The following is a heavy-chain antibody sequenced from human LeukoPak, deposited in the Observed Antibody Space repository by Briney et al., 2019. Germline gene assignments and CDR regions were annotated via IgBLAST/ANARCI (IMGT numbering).Heavy chain of an antibody. J-gene: IGHJ4*02. Sequence: ASVNVSCQACGYTFTGYYMHWVRQPAGQGLDWVGLINPNSGGTNYARKFQGRVTMTRDTSISTAYMELSRLRSDDTAVYYCARVLRARDPFDSWGQGTLVTVSS. CDR3: ARVLRARDPFDS. V-gene: IGHV1-2*02. D-gene: IGHD1-26*01. CDR2: INPNSGGT. CDR1: GYTFTGYY.